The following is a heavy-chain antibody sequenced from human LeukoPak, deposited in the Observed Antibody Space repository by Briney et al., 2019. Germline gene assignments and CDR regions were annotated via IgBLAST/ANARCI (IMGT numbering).Heavy chain of an antibody. CDR3: AAGTSGRPEYFQH. CDR1: GFTFTSSA. V-gene: IGHV1-58*02. J-gene: IGHJ1*01. D-gene: IGHD1-14*01. Sequence: SVKVSCKASGFTFTSSAMQWVRQARGQRLERIGWIVVGSGNRNYAQKFQERVSITRDMSTGTAYMELSSLRSEDTAVYFCAAGTSGRPEYFQHWGQGTLVTVSS. CDR2: IVVGSGNR.